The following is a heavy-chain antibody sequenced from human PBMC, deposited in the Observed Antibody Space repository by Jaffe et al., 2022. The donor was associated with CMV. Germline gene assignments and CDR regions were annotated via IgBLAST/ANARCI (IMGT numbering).Heavy chain of an antibody. D-gene: IGHD6-19*01. Sequence: EVQLVESGGGLVQPGRSLRLSCAASGFTFDDYAMHWVRQAPGKGLEWVSGISWNSGSIGYADSVKGRFTISRDNAKNSLYLQMNSLRAEDTALYYCAKGSEAVAGTGDFDYWGQGTLVTVSS. V-gene: IGHV3-9*01. CDR1: GFTFDDYA. J-gene: IGHJ4*02. CDR2: ISWNSGSI. CDR3: AKGSEAVAGTGDFDY.